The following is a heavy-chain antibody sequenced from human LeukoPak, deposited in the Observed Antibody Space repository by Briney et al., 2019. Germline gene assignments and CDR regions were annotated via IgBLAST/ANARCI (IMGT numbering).Heavy chain of an antibody. CDR2: ISGDGGST. CDR3: AKDQWQAGGFDY. CDR1: GFTFDEYG. Sequence: GGSLRLSCAASGFTFDEYGLHWVRQAPGKGLEWVSLISGDGGSTFYADSVKGRFTISRDNSKNSLYLQMNRLRTEDTALYYCAKDQWQAGGFDYWGQGTLVTVSS. D-gene: IGHD6-19*01. J-gene: IGHJ4*02. V-gene: IGHV3-43*02.